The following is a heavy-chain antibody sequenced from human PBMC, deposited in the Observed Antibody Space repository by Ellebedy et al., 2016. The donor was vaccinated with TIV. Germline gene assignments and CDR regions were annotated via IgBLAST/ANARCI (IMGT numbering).Heavy chain of an antibody. V-gene: IGHV3-53*01. Sequence: GESLKISCAASGFAVSSHYLTWVRQAPGRGLEWVSLIYSDGNTNYADSVRGRFTISRDSSKNTLDLQMNSLRAEDTAVYYCVRDLHWSYFDWGQGTLVTVSS. J-gene: IGHJ4*02. CDR1: GFAVSSHY. D-gene: IGHD1-26*01. CDR2: IYSDGNT. CDR3: VRDLHWSYFD.